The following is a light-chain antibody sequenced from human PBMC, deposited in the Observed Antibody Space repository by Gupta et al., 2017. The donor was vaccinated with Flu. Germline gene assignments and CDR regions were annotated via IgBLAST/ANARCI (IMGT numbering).Light chain of an antibody. J-gene: IGLJ3*02. CDR1: SSNIGSNT. CDR2: SNN. CDR3: SAGHDSRNGGV. V-gene: IGLV1-44*01. Sequence: QSVLTQPPSASGTPGQRVTISCSGSSSNIGSNTVNWYQQLPGTAPKLLISSNNQRPSGVPDRFSGSKFATSATVTTSWLQAEEEAAYYFSAGHDSRNGGVFGGGTKLTVL.